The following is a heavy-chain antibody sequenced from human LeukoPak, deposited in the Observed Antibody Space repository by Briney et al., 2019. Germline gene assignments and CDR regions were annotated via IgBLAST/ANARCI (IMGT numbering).Heavy chain of an antibody. CDR2: IYTSGST. CDR1: GGSISSGSYY. Sequence: SETLSLTCTVSGGSISSGSYYWSWMRPPAGKGLEGIGRIYTSGSTHYNPSLKSRVTISVDTSKNQFSLNLSSVTAADTAVYYCARVIAAAMDAFDIWGQGTMVTVSS. CDR3: ARVIAAAMDAFDI. V-gene: IGHV4-61*02. J-gene: IGHJ3*02. D-gene: IGHD6-13*01.